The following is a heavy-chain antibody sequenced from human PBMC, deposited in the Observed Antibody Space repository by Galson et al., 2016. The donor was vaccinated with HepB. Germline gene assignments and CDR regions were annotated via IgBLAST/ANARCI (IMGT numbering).Heavy chain of an antibody. Sequence: PALVKPTQTLTLTCSFSGFSLNNSGVAVAWIRQPPGKALEWLALIYWDDDKRYSPSLKSRPTITKDTSKNHVVFSMTNMDPVDTATYFCAHLGRDDDIGYYYLFYWGQGVLVTVSS. V-gene: IGHV2-5*02. CDR2: IYWDDDK. D-gene: IGHD3-22*01. CDR3: AHLGRDDDIGYYYLFY. J-gene: IGHJ4*02. CDR1: GFSLNNSGVA.